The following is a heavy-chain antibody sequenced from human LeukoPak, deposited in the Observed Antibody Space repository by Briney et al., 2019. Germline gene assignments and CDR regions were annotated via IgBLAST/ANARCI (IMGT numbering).Heavy chain of an antibody. CDR3: ARIGQSVHYYMDV. CDR2: IFYYGTS. D-gene: IGHD3/OR15-3a*01. CDR1: GGSISSSSYY. J-gene: IGHJ6*03. V-gene: IGHV4-39*01. Sequence: ASETLSLTCTVSGGSISSSSYYWGWIRHPPGKGLEWIGSIFYYGTSYYNPSLKSRVTISVDTSTNQFSLKLNSVTAADTAVYYCARIGQSVHYYMDVWGNGTTVDVSS.